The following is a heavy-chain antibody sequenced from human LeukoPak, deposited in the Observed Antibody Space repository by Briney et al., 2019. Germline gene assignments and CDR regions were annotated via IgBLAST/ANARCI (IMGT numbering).Heavy chain of an antibody. D-gene: IGHD6-19*01. J-gene: IGHJ4*02. V-gene: IGHV3-74*01. CDR2: INSDGNNT. CDR1: GFAFSSYW. CDR3: VSWYRSGVDY. Sequence: HPGGSLRLSCAASGFAFSSYWMHWVRQAPGKGPVWVSRINSDGNNTSYADSVKGRFTIYRDNDKDTLYLQMNSLRAEDTAVYYCVSWYRSGVDYWGQGTLVTVSS.